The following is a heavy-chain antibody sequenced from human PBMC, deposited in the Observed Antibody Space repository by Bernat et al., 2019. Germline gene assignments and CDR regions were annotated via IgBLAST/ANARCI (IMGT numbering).Heavy chain of an antibody. V-gene: IGHV4-59*08. CDR3: ARHRSLGRYCSGGSCYSFDY. CDR2: IYYSGST. CDR1: GGSISSYY. D-gene: IGHD2-15*01. Sequence: QVQLQESGPGLVKPSETLSLTCTVSGGSISSYYWSWIRQPPGKGLEWIGYIYYSGSTNYNPSLKSRVTISVDTSKNQFSLKLSSVTAADTAVYYCARHRSLGRYCSGGSCYSFDYWGQGTLVTVSS. J-gene: IGHJ4*02.